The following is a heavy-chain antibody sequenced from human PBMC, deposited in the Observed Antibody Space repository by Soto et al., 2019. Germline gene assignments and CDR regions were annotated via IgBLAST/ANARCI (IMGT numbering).Heavy chain of an antibody. CDR1: GYTFTSYG. CDR2: ISAYNGNT. CDR3: ASTHYDIVADDYCFAY. J-gene: IGHJ4*02. Sequence: QVPLVQSGAEVKKPGASVKVSCKASGYTFTSYGISWVRQAPGQGLEWMGGISAYNGNTNYAQKLQGRVTMTTDTSTSTAYMELRSPRSDDSAAYYCASTHYDIVADDYCFAYWGQGTLVTVSS. V-gene: IGHV1-18*01. D-gene: IGHD3-9*01.